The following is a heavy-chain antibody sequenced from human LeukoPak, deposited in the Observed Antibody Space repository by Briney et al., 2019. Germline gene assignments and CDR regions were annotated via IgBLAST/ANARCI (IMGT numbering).Heavy chain of an antibody. CDR2: INPNSGGT. CDR3: ARFSVPAAIPRKNYYYYYGMDV. V-gene: IGHV1-2*02. CDR1: GYTFTGYY. J-gene: IGHJ6*02. Sequence: ASVKVSCKASGYTFTGYYMHWVRQAPGQGLEWMGWINPNSGGTNYAQKFQGRVTMTRDTSISTAYMELSRLRSDDTAVYYCARFSVPAAIPRKNYYYYYGMDVWGQGTTVTVSS. D-gene: IGHD2-2*01.